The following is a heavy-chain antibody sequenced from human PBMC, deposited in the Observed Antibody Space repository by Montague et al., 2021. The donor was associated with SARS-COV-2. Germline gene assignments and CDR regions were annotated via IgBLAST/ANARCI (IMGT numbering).Heavy chain of an antibody. CDR2: INSDGSST. D-gene: IGHD3-3*01. CDR3: ARGEWLLSLFYYYYMDV. J-gene: IGHJ6*03. Sequence: SLRLSCAASGFTFSRYWMHLFRQAPGKGLVWVSRINSDGSSTSYSDPVKGRFTTSRDNAKNTLYLQMNSLRAEDTAVYYCARGEWLLSLFYYYYMDVWGKGTTVTVSS. V-gene: IGHV3-74*01. CDR1: GFTFSRYW.